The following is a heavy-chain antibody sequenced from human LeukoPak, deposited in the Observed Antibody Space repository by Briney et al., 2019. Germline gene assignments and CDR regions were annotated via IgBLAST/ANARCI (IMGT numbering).Heavy chain of an antibody. CDR1: GSRFTSYW. D-gene: IGHD4-17*01. CDR2: IDPSDSYT. CDR3: ARPGTVTSPGYYGMDV. Sequence: TGESLKISCKGSGSRFTSYWISWVRQMPGKGLEWMGRIDPSDSYTNYSPSFQGHVTISADKSISTAYLQWSSLKASDTAMYYCARPGTVTSPGYYGMDVWGQGTTVTVSS. V-gene: IGHV5-10-1*01. J-gene: IGHJ6*02.